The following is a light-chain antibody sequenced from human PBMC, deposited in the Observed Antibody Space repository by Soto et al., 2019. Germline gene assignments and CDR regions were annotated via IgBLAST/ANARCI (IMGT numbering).Light chain of an antibody. V-gene: IGLV2-14*01. CDR2: GVK. Sequence: QPLLTQPASVPGSPGQSITISCTGSGRYIGAYDYVSWYQQHPGKAPKLLIYGVKNRPSGVSYRFSASKSAFTASLTISGLQAEDEAHYYCSSYTTSYFYVFGPGTKVTVL. CDR1: GRYIGAYDY. CDR3: SSYTTSYFYV. J-gene: IGLJ1*01.